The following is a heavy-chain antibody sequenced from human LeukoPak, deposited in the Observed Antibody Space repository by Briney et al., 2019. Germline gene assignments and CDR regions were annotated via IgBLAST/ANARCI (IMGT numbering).Heavy chain of an antibody. CDR2: INPNSGGT. CDR3: AREASLTSAVDY. CDR1: GYTFTDYY. Sequence: ASVKVSCKASGYTFTDYYMHWVRQPPGQGLEWMGWINPNSGGTEYAQKFRGRVTMTRDTSIYTAYMELSWLTSDDTAVYYCAREASLTSAVDYWGQGTLLTVSS. D-gene: IGHD2-2*01. J-gene: IGHJ4*02. V-gene: IGHV1-2*02.